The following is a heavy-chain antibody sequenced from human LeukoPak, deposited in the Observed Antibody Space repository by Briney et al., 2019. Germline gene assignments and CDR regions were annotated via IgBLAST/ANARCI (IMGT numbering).Heavy chain of an antibody. CDR2: IYHSGST. D-gene: IGHD5-18*01. Sequence: SGTLSLTCAFSVGSISISNGWSWVRHPPGKGREWIGEIYHSGSTNYNPSLKSRVTISVDKSKNQFSLKLSSVTAADTAVYYCARVGVDTAMDYWYFDLWGRGTLVTVSS. V-gene: IGHV4-4*02. CDR3: ARVGVDTAMDYWYFDL. CDR1: VGSISISNG. J-gene: IGHJ2*01.